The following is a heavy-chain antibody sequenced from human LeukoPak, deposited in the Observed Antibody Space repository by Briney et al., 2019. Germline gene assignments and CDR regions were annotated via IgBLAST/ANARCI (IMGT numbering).Heavy chain of an antibody. D-gene: IGHD5-12*01. J-gene: IGHJ4*02. Sequence: PGGSLRLSCSASGFTFSRFAMTWVRHLPGKGLEWVSTISGNGLQTFYADSVKGRFTISRDNSKNTLYLQMNSLRAEDTAVYYCAKDLDIVATITGNWGQGTLVTVSS. CDR1: GFTFSRFA. V-gene: IGHV3-23*01. CDR2: ISGNGLQT. CDR3: AKDLDIVATITGN.